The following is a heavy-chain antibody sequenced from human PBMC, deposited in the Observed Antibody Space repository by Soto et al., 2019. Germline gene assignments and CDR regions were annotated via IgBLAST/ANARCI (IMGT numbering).Heavy chain of an antibody. CDR2: INHSGST. Sequence: SETLSLTCAVYGGSFSGYYWSWIRQPPGKGLEWIGEINHSGSTNYNPSLKSRVTISVDTSKNQFSLKLSSVTAADTAVYYCTRSRDIVVVVAANAFDIWGQGTMVTVSS. J-gene: IGHJ3*02. CDR3: TRSRDIVVVVAANAFDI. D-gene: IGHD2-15*01. V-gene: IGHV4-34*01. CDR1: GGSFSGYY.